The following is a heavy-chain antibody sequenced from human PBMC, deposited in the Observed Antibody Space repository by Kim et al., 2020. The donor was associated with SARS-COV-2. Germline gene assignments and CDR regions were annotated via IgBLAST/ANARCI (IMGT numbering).Heavy chain of an antibody. CDR2: IYYSGST. Sequence: SETLSLTCTVSGGSISSYYWSWIRQPPGKGLEWIGYIYYSGSTNYNPSLKSRVTISVDTSKNQFSLKLSSVTAADTAVYYCASSDCSGGSCYLGYYYYGMDVWGQGTTVTVSS. J-gene: IGHJ6*02. V-gene: IGHV4-59*08. CDR3: ASSDCSGGSCYLGYYYYGMDV. D-gene: IGHD2-15*01. CDR1: GGSISSYY.